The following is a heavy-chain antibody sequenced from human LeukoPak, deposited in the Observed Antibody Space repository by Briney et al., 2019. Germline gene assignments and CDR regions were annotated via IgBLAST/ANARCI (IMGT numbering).Heavy chain of an antibody. CDR2: IIPIFGTA. V-gene: IGHV1-69*13. J-gene: IGHJ5*02. D-gene: IGHD5-18*01. CDR1: GGTFSSYA. Sequence: SVTVSFTASGGTFSSYAISWVRQAPGQGLEWMGGIIPIFGTANYAQKFQGRVTITADESTSTAYMELSSLRSEDTAVYYCARDGGLGIQLSNPVTTRKPNWFDPWGQGTLVTVSS. CDR3: ARDGGLGIQLSNPVTTRKPNWFDP.